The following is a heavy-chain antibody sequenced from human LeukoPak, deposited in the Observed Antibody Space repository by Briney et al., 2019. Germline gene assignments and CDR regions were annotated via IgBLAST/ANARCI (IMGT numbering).Heavy chain of an antibody. D-gene: IGHD5-24*01. V-gene: IGHV1-69*04. CDR1: GGTFSSYA. Sequence: ASVKVSCKASGGTFSSYAISWVRQAPGQGLEWMGRIIPILGIANYAQKFQGRVTITADKSTSTAYMELSSLRSDDTAVYYCACGQSSNDAFDIWGQGTMVTVSS. CDR2: IIPILGIA. CDR3: ACGQSSNDAFDI. J-gene: IGHJ3*02.